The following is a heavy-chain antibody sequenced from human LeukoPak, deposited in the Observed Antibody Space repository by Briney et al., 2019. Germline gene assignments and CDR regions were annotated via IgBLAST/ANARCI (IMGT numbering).Heavy chain of an antibody. CDR2: ISYDGSNK. CDR1: GFTFSSYA. CDR3: ARGSSGMRAFDI. J-gene: IGHJ3*02. V-gene: IGHV3-30*04. D-gene: IGHD3-22*01. Sequence: PGRSLRLSCAASGFTFSSYAMHWVRQAPGKGLEWVAVISYDGSNKYYADSVKGRFTISRDNSKNTLYLQMNSLRAEDTAVYYCARGSSGMRAFDIWGQGTMVTVSS.